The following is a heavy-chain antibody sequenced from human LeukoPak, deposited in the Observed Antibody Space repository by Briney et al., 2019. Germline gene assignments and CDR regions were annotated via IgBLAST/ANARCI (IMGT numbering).Heavy chain of an antibody. D-gene: IGHD3-22*01. J-gene: IGHJ4*02. CDR2: IYYSGST. Sequence: SETLSLTCTVSGGSISSSSYYWGWIRQPPGKGLEWIGSIYYSGSTYYNPSLKSRVTISVDTSKNQFSLKLSSVTAADTAVYYCARGQPDYYDSCYFDYWGQGTLVTVSS. V-gene: IGHV4-39*07. CDR3: ARGQPDYYDSCYFDY. CDR1: GGSISSSSYY.